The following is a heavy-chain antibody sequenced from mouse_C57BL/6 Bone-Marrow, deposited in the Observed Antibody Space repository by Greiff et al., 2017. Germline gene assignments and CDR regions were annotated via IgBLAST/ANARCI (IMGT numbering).Heavy chain of an antibody. J-gene: IGHJ2*01. Sequence: EVQLQQSGPELVKPGASVKISCKASGYSFTDYNMNWVKQSNGKSLECIGVINPNYGTTSYNQKFKGKATLTVDQSSSTDYMQLNSLTAEDSAVYYCAKRGYSPFYFDYWGQGTTLTVAS. CDR3: AKRGYSPFYFDY. CDR2: INPNYGTT. CDR1: GYSFTDYN. V-gene: IGHV1-39*01.